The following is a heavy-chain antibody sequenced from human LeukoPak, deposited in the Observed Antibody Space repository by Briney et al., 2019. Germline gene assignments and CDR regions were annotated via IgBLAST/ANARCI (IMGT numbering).Heavy chain of an antibody. CDR3: AVIPYGDSDYYDLDV. D-gene: IGHD4-17*01. J-gene: IGHJ6*04. CDR1: GFIFRSYG. CDR2: ISYDASNK. V-gene: IGHV3-33*01. Sequence: HPGGSLRLSCAASGFIFRSYGIHWVRQAPGKGLEGVAVISYDASNKYYVDSVKGRFTISRDNSKNTLYLQMNSLRAEDTAVYYCAVIPYGDSDYYDLDVWGEGTMVTVSS.